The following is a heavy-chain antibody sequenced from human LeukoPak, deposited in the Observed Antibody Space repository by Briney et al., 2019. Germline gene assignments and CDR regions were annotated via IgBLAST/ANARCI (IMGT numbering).Heavy chain of an antibody. D-gene: IGHD1-1*01. J-gene: IGHJ4*02. V-gene: IGHV3-66*02. Sequence: GGSLRLSCAGSGFTVSSSYMSWVRQAPGKGLECVSVIYSGGTTYFEDSVKDRFSISRDNSRNTMYLQMNSLRVEDTAVYYCARRNGYMGFDYWGQGTLVTVSS. CDR3: ARRNGYMGFDY. CDR1: GFTVSSSY. CDR2: IYSGGTT.